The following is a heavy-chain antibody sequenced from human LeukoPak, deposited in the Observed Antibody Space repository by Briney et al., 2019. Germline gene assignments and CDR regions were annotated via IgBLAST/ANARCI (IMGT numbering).Heavy chain of an antibody. V-gene: IGHV3-74*01. J-gene: IGHJ3*02. CDR1: GFTFSNYW. CDR2: INNDGSST. CDR3: ARGGGSGRWGSAFDM. D-gene: IGHD6-19*01. Sequence: GGSLRLSCAASGFTFSNYWMHWVRQAPGKGLVWVSRINNDGSSTIYADSVKGRFTISRDNAKNSLYLQMNSLRDEDTAVYYCARGGGSGRWGSAFDMWGQGTMVTVSS.